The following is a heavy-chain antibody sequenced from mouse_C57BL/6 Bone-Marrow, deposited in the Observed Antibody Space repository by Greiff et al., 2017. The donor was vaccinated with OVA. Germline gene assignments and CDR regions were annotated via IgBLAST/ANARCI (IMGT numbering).Heavy chain of an antibody. J-gene: IGHJ1*03. CDR3: GRAEYDYDWYFDV. D-gene: IGHD2-4*01. Sequence: VQRVESGAELASPGASVTLSCKASGYTFTDHIMNWVKKRPGQGLEWIGRIYPVSGETNYNQKFMGKATFSVDRSSSTVYMVWNSLSSEDPAVYYCGRAEYDYDWYFDVWGTGTTVTVSS. CDR2: IYPVSGET. V-gene: IGHV1-11*01. CDR1: GYTFTDHI.